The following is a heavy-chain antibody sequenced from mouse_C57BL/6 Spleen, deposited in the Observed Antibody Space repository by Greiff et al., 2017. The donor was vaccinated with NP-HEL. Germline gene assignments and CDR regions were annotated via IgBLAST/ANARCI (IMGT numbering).Heavy chain of an antibody. V-gene: IGHV1-42*01. CDR2: INPSTGGT. CDR1: GYSFTGYY. Sequence: LVKPGASVKISCKASGYSFTGYYMNWVKQSPEKSLEWIGEINPSTGGTTYNQKFKATATLTVDKSSSTAYMQLKSLTSEDSAVYYCARSRGFYDYDGYFDVWGTGTTVTVSS. D-gene: IGHD2-4*01. J-gene: IGHJ1*03. CDR3: ARSRGFYDYDGYFDV.